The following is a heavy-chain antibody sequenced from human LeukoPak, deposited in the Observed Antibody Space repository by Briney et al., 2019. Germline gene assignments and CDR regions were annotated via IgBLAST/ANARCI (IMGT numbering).Heavy chain of an antibody. CDR1: GGSISSYY. CDR2: IYYSGST. CDR3: ARDMVAIFAFDI. D-gene: IGHD4/OR15-4a*01. V-gene: IGHV4-59*01. Sequence: SETLSLTCTVFGGSISSYYWSWIRQPPGKGLEWIGYIYYSGSTNYNPSLKSRVTISVDTSKNQFSLKLSSVNAADTAVYYCARDMVAIFAFDIWGQGTMVTVSS. J-gene: IGHJ3*02.